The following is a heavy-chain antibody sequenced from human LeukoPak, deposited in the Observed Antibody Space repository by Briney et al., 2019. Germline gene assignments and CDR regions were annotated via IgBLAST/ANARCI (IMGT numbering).Heavy chain of an antibody. J-gene: IGHJ6*02. V-gene: IGHV1-2*02. CDR2: INPNSGGT. Sequence: ASVNVSCRASGYXFTGYYMHWVRQAPGQGLEWTGWINPNSGGTNYAQKFQGRVTMTRDTSISTAYMELSRLRSDDTAVYYCARDGVLPGEGMDVWGQGTTVTVSS. D-gene: IGHD3-10*01. CDR3: ARDGVLPGEGMDV. CDR1: GYXFTGYY.